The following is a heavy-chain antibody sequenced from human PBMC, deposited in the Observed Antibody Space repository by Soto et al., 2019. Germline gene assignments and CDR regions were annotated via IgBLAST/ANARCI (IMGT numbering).Heavy chain of an antibody. CDR2: ISSSGNTI. V-gene: IGHV3-11*01. CDR3: ARADLLWFGDQGPSFDS. CDR1: GFSFSDSY. D-gene: IGHD3-10*01. J-gene: IGHJ4*02. Sequence: PGGSLRLSCAVSGFSFSDSYMSWIRQAPGKGLEWVSYISSSGNTIYYADAVKGRFTISRDNTKNSLYLQMNSLRAEDTAVYYCARADLLWFGDQGPSFDSWGQGTLVTVSS.